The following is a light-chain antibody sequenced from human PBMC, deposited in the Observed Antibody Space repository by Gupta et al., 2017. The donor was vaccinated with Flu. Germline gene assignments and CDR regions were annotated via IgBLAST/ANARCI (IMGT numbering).Light chain of an antibody. CDR3: QNRNSTPCT. CDR2: AAS. J-gene: IGKJ4*02. V-gene: IGKV1-39*01. CDR1: QSISSY. Sequence: GDSVHITCRASQSISSYLNWYQQKPGKAPKLLIYAASSLQSVVPSRCSCSGSWTVFTLTSSSLQPEFFATYYCQNRNSTPCTFGRGTKVEIK.